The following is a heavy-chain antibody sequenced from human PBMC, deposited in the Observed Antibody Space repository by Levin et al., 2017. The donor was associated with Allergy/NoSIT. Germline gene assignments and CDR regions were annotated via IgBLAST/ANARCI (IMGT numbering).Heavy chain of an antibody. Sequence: NAGGSLRLSCADSGFSFSGYNMNWVRQAPGKGLEWVSSISSNSLYIYYADSLKGRFTISRDNANNLLYLQMNNLRPEDTAVYYCAGGGSGWPFDSWGQGTLVTVSS. CDR2: ISSNSLYI. V-gene: IGHV3-21*06. CDR3: AGGGSGWPFDS. D-gene: IGHD6-19*01. J-gene: IGHJ4*02. CDR1: GFSFSGYN.